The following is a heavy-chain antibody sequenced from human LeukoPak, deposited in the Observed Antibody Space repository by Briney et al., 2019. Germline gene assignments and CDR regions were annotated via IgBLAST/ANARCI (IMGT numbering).Heavy chain of an antibody. CDR3: AGHQWRDAFDI. Sequence: SETLSLTCTVSGGAISRSTYYWGWIRQPPGSRPEWIGSIYYSGSTYYNPSLRSRITTSVDTSKKQFSLRLSSVTAADTAVYYCAGHQWRDAFDIWGQGTMVTVSS. CDR2: IYYSGST. J-gene: IGHJ3*02. D-gene: IGHD6-19*01. V-gene: IGHV4-39*01. CDR1: GGAISRSTYY.